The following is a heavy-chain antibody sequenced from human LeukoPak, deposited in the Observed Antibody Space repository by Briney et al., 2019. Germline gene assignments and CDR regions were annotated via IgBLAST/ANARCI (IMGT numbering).Heavy chain of an antibody. J-gene: IGHJ4*02. CDR1: GGSISSSSYY. CDR2: IYYSGST. V-gene: IGHV4-39*01. D-gene: IGHD5-24*01. Sequence: SETLSLTCTVSGGSISSSSYYWGWIRQPPGQGLEWIGSIYYSGSTYYNPSLKSRVTISVDTSKNQFSLKLSSVTAADTAVYYCARRVGYNHKYFDYWGRGTLVTVSS. CDR3: ARRVGYNHKYFDY.